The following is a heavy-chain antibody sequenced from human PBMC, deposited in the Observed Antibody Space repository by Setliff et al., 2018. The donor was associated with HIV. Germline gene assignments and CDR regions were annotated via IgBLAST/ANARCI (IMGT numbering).Heavy chain of an antibody. CDR2: IQHSGSA. CDR1: GGSFSAYH. D-gene: IGHD3-10*01. CDR3: ARLSPMLGSFDY. V-gene: IGHV4-34*01. Sequence: NPSETLSLTCSVYGGSFSAYHWNWICQPPGKGLEWIGEIQHSGSATYNPSLKSRVAMSLDKSKNQLSLKLTSVTATDTAAYYCARLSPMLGSFDYWGQGTLVTVSS. J-gene: IGHJ4*02.